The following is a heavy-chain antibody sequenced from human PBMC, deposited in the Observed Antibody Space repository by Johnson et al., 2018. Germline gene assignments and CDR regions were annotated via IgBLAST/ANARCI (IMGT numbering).Heavy chain of an antibody. D-gene: IGHD6-19*01. Sequence: QVQLVQSGGGVVQPGRSLRLSCAAPGLSFNNYGMHWVRQAPGKGLEWVAVVSHDGSTKWYADSVQGRFTISRDNSKNTLYLQMNSLRPEATAIYYVTKDRLFGSRGWFYYGMDVWGQGTTVTVSS. CDR3: TKDRLFGSRGWFYYGMDV. CDR2: VSHDGSTK. J-gene: IGHJ6*02. CDR1: GLSFNNYG. V-gene: IGHV3-30*18.